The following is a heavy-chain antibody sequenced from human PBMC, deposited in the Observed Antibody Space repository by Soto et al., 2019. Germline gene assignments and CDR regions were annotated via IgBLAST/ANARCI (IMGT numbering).Heavy chain of an antibody. J-gene: IGHJ6*02. D-gene: IGHD2-2*01. CDR1: GFTVSSNY. CDR2: IYPAGST. Sequence: PGGSLRLSCAASGFTVSSNYMSWVRQAPGKGLEWVSIIYPAGSTYYADSVQGRFTTSRDNSKNTLYLQMNSLRAEDTAVYYCARDSQGLPAASPGFYYYDMDVWGQGTTVTVSS. CDR3: ARDSQGLPAASPGFYYYDMDV. V-gene: IGHV3-53*01.